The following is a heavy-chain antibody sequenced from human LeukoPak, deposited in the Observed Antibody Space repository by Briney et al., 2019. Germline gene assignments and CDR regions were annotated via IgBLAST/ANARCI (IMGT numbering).Heavy chain of an antibody. CDR2: INHSGST. CDR3: ARLGVVVQVWFDP. D-gene: IGHD2-2*01. V-gene: IGHV4-34*01. CDR1: GGSFSGYY. Sequence: SETLSLTCAVYGGSFSGYYWSWIRQPPGKGLEWIGKINHSGSTNYNPSLKSRVTISVDTSKNQFSLKLSSVTAADTAVYYCARLGVVVQVWFDPWGQGTLVTVSS. J-gene: IGHJ5*02.